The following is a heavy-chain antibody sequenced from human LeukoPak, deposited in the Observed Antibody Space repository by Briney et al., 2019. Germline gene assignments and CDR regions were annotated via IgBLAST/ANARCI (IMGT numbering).Heavy chain of an antibody. V-gene: IGHV1-46*01. CDR1: GYTFTSYY. CDR3: ARGIAARRGYFDY. Sequence: GASVKVSCKASGYTFTSYYMHWVRQAPGQGLEWMGIINPSGGSTSYAQEFQGRVTITRDTSASTAYMELSSLRSEDMAVYYCARGIAARRGYFDYWGQGTLVTVSS. J-gene: IGHJ4*02. D-gene: IGHD6-6*01. CDR2: INPSGGST.